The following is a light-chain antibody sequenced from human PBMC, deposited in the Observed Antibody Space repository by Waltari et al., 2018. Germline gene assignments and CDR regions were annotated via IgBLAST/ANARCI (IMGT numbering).Light chain of an antibody. V-gene: IGKV3-15*01. CDR1: QRVSSN. CDR2: GAS. CDR3: QQYNNWPPFT. J-gene: IGKJ3*01. Sequence: EIVMTQSPATLSVSPGERATLSCRASQRVSSNLAWYQQKPGQAPRLLIYGASPRATGIPARFSGSGSGTEFTLTISSLQSEDFAVYYCQQYNNWPPFTFGPGTKVDIK.